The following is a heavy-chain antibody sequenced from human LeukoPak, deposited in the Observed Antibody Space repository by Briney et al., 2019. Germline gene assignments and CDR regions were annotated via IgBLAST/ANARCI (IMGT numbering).Heavy chain of an antibody. CDR2: ISAYNGNT. D-gene: IGHD6-19*01. CDR3: ARDLLQWLGSPYDY. Sequence: GASVKVSCKAFGYTFTSYGISWVRQAPGQGLEWMGWISAYNGNTNYAQKLQGRVTMTTDTSTSTAYMELRSLRSDDTAVYYCARDLLQWLGSPYDYWGQGTLVTVSS. V-gene: IGHV1-18*01. J-gene: IGHJ4*02. CDR1: GYTFTSYG.